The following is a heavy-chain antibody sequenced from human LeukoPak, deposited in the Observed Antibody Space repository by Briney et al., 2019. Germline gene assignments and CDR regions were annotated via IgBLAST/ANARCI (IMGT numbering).Heavy chain of an antibody. D-gene: IGHD3-10*01. CDR3: ARGRSTYGSGSYSRWDYFDY. CDR1: GGSFSGYY. J-gene: IGHJ4*02. V-gene: IGHV4-34*01. CDR2: INHSGST. Sequence: SETLSLTCAVYGGSFSGYYWSWIRQPPGKGLEWIGEINHSGSTNYNPSLKSRVTISVDTSKNQFSLKLRSVTAADTAVYYCARGRSTYGSGSYSRWDYFDYWGQGTLVTVSS.